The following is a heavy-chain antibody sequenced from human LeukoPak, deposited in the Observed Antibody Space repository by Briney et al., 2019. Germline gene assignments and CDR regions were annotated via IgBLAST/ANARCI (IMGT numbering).Heavy chain of an antibody. Sequence: SVKVSCKAPGGTFSNYAISWVRQAPGQGLEWMGGLIPLYGATNYTQRFQGRITITTDESTTTAYMELSSLRSEDTAVYFCAVGDPFNYYMDLWGKGTTVTVFS. CDR2: LIPLYGAT. V-gene: IGHV1-69*05. CDR3: AVGDPFNYYMDL. D-gene: IGHD4-17*01. CDR1: GGTFSNYA. J-gene: IGHJ6*03.